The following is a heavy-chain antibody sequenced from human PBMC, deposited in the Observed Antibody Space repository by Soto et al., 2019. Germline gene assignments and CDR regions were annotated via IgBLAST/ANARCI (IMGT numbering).Heavy chain of an antibody. CDR1: GGSLSNYG. J-gene: IGHJ4*02. CDR3: ARGPGGPDGPGDY. Sequence: ASVKVSCKASGGSLSNYGISWVRQAPGQRLEWMGWINAVIGTTKYSQKFQGRVTITRDTSAGTAYMELSSLRSEDTAVYYCARGPGGPDGPGDYWGQGTLVTVSS. D-gene: IGHD2-15*01. CDR2: INAVIGTT. V-gene: IGHV1-3*01.